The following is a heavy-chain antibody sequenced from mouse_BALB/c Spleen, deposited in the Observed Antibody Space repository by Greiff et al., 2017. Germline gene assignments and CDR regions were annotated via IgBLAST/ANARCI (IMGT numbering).Heavy chain of an antibody. CDR1: GYTFTSYW. Sequence: LQQPGSELVRPGASVKLSCKASGYTFTSYWMHWVKQRHGQGLEWIGNIYPGSGSTNYDEKFKSKGTLTVDTSSSTAYMHLSSLTSEDSAVYYCTSSSGFRWYFDVWGAGTTVTVSS. CDR2: IYPGSGST. J-gene: IGHJ1*01. V-gene: IGHV1S22*01. CDR3: TSSSGFRWYFDV.